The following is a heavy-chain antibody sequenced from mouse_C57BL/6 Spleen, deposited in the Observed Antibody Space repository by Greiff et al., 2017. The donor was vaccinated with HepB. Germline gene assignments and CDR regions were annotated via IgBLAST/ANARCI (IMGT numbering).Heavy chain of an antibody. CDR3: AREGYYYGSRPFAY. V-gene: IGHV1-53*01. CDR2: INPSNGGT. J-gene: IGHJ3*01. Sequence: QVQLQQPGTELVKPGASVKLSCKASGYTFTSYWMHWVKQRPGQGLEWIGNINPSNGGTNYNEKFKSKATLTVDKSSSTAYMELSSLTSEDSAVYYGAREGYYYGSRPFAYWGQGTLVTVSA. CDR1: GYTFTSYW. D-gene: IGHD1-1*01.